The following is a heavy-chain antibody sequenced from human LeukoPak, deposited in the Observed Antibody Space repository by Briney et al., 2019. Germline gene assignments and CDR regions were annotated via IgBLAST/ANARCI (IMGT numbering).Heavy chain of an antibody. CDR3: ARRYCSSSNCWDAFDI. CDR1: GGSIRSHY. D-gene: IGHD2-2*01. J-gene: IGHJ3*02. Sequence: SETLSLTCTVSGGSIRSHYWTWIRQPPGKGLEWIGYIYYGGSTNYNPSLKSRVTISVDTSKNQFSLKLSSVTAADTAVYYCARRYCSSSNCWDAFDIWGQGTMVTVSS. CDR2: IYYGGST. V-gene: IGHV4-59*08.